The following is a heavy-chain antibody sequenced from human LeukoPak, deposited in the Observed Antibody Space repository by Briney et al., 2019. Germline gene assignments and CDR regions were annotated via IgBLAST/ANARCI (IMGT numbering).Heavy chain of an antibody. V-gene: IGHV1-2*04. CDR3: ARVSGWYEAWDYFDY. Sequence: GASVKVSCKASGYTFTGYYMHWVRQAPGQGLEWMGWINPNSGGTNYAQKFRGWVTMTRDTSISTAYMELSRLRSDDTAVYYCARVSGWYEAWDYFDYWGQGTLVTVSS. CDR1: GYTFTGYY. CDR2: INPNSGGT. D-gene: IGHD6-19*01. J-gene: IGHJ4*02.